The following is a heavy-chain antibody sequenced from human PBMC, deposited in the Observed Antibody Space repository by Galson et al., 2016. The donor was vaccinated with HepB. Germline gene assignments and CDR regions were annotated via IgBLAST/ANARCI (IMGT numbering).Heavy chain of an antibody. CDR3: AKESGYSYRYPYYYGMDV. J-gene: IGHJ6*02. CDR2: ISGST. D-gene: IGHD5-24*01. V-gene: IGHV3-23*01. Sequence: SLRLSCAASGFTFSNYAMNWVRQAPGKGLEWVSVISGSTYYADSVRGRFTISRDNSKNTLYLQMNSLRVEDTAVYSCAKESGYSYRYPYYYGMDVWGQGTTVTVSS. CDR1: GFTFSNYA.